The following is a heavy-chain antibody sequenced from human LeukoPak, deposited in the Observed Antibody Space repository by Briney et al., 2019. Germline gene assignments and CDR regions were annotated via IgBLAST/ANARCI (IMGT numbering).Heavy chain of an antibody. Sequence: GGSLGLSCAASGCTFSSYWMNWARQAPGKGLEWVASINHNGNVNYYVDSVKGRFTISRDNAKNSLYLQMSNLRAEDTAVYFCARGGGLDVWGQGATVTVSS. CDR1: GCTFSSYW. CDR3: ARGGGLDV. V-gene: IGHV3-7*03. J-gene: IGHJ6*02. D-gene: IGHD3-16*01. CDR2: INHNGNVN.